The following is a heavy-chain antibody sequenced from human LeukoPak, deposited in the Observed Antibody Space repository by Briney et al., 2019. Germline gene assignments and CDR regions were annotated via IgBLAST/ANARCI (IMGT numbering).Heavy chain of an antibody. D-gene: IGHD4-17*01. CDR2: INPNSGGT. CDR3: ARDLIAVTTTPDY. V-gene: IGHV1-2*06. CDR1: GYTFTGYY. J-gene: IGHJ4*02. Sequence: GASVKVSCKASGYTFTGYYMHWVRQAPGQGLEWMGRINPNSGGTNYAQKFQGRVTVTRDTSISTAYMELSRLRSDDTAVYYCARDLIAVTTTPDYWGQGTLVTVSS.